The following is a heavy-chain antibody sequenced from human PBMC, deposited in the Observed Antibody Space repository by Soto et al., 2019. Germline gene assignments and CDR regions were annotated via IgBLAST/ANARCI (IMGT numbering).Heavy chain of an antibody. CDR3: ARDPCSGGSC. Sequence: QVQLQESGPGLVEPSETLALTCKVAGGSISSYYWSWIRQPPGQGVEWIGYIYFNGLANYNPSLKSRVTISVDTSNNQFSLKLSSVTTADTAVYYCARDPCSGGSCWGQGTLVTVSS. V-gene: IGHV4-59*01. CDR2: IYFNGLA. D-gene: IGHD2-15*01. J-gene: IGHJ4*02. CDR1: GGSISSYY.